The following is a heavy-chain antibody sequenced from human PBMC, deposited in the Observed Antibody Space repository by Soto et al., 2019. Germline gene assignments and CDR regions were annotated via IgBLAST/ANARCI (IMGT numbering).Heavy chain of an antibody. J-gene: IGHJ3*02. CDR1: GGSISSYY. V-gene: IGHV4-59*01. Sequence: SETLSLTCTVSGGSISSYYWSWIRQPPGKGLEWIGYIYYSGSTNYNPSLKSRVTISVDTSKNQFSLKLSSVTAADTAVYYCARESGTYCGGDCQKAFDIWGQGTMVTVSS. CDR3: ARESGTYCGGDCQKAFDI. CDR2: IYYSGST. D-gene: IGHD2-21*01.